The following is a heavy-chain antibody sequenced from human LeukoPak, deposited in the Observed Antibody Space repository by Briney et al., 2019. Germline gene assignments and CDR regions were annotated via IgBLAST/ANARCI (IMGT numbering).Heavy chain of an antibody. D-gene: IGHD2-2*01. CDR2: INHSGST. J-gene: IGHJ5*02. CDR1: GGSFSGYY. Sequence: SETLSLTCAVYGGSFSGYYWSWIRQPPGKGLEWIGEINHSGSTNYNPSLKSRVTISVDTSKNQFSLKLSSVTAADTAVYYCARGPQYPWFDPWGQGTLVTVSS. V-gene: IGHV4-34*01. CDR3: ARGPQYPWFDP.